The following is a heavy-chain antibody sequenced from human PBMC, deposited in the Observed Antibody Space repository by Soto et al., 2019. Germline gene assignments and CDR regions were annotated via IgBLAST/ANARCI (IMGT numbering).Heavy chain of an antibody. CDR2: IYKSATT. CDR3: ARGRYCLTGRCFPNWFDS. CDR1: GDSISTVDYF. J-gene: IGHJ5*01. V-gene: IGHV4-30-4*01. D-gene: IGHD2-15*01. Sequence: QVQLLESGPGLVKPSQTLSLTCSVSGDSISTVDYFWAWVRQPPGQALEYIGYIYKSATTYYNPSFESRVAISLDTSKSQFSLHGTSLTAADTAVYFCARGRYCLTGRCFPNWFDSWGQGTLVTVSS.